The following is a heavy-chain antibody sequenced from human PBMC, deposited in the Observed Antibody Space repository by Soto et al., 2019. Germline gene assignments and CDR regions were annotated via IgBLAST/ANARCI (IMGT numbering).Heavy chain of an antibody. Sequence: SETLSLTCTVSGGSISSSSYYWGWIRQPPGKGLEWIGSFDYSGSTYYNPSLKSRVTISVDTSKNQFSLKLSSVTAADTAVYYCARVEDSSASGPDYWGQGTLVTVSS. J-gene: IGHJ4*02. D-gene: IGHD6-6*01. V-gene: IGHV4-39*07. CDR3: ARVEDSSASGPDY. CDR2: FDYSGST. CDR1: GGSISSSSYY.